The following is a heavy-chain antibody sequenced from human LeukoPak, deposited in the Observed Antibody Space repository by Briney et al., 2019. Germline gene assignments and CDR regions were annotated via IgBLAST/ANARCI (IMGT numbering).Heavy chain of an antibody. J-gene: IGHJ4*02. D-gene: IGHD1-26*01. Sequence: GGSLRLSCAASGFTFSSYWMHWVRQAPGKGLVWVSRINSDGRSTSYADSVKDRFTISRDNAKKSLYLQMNSLRDEDTAVYYCARVGGATAVTMYFEYWGQGTLVTVTS. CDR1: GFTFSSYW. CDR2: INSDGRST. CDR3: ARVGGATAVTMYFEY. V-gene: IGHV3-74*01.